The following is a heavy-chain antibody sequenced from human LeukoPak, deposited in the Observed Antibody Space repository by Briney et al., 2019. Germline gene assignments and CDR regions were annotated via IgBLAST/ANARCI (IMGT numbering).Heavy chain of an antibody. J-gene: IGHJ4*02. CDR3: ARDRLEMATVPLDY. V-gene: IGHV1-69*05. D-gene: IGHD5-24*01. CDR2: IIPIFGTA. CDR1: GGTFSSYA. Sequence: SVKVSCKASGGTFSSYAISWVRQAPGQRLEWMGRIIPIFGTANYAQKFQGRVTITTDESTSTAYMELSSLRSEDTAVYYCARDRLEMATVPLDYWGQGTLVTVSS.